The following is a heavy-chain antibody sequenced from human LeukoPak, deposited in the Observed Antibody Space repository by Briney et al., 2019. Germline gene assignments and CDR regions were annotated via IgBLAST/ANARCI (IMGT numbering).Heavy chain of an antibody. CDR3: ATPSGSYFRALNFDC. D-gene: IGHD1-26*01. V-gene: IGHV1-24*01. CDR2: FDPEDGEA. J-gene: IGHJ4*02. CDR1: GYTLTELS. Sequence: ASVKVSCKVSGYTLTELSVHWVRQAPGKGLEWMGGFDPEDGEAIYAQKFQGRVTMTEDTSTDTAYMELSSLRSEDTAVYYCATPSGSYFRALNFDCWGQGTLVTVSS.